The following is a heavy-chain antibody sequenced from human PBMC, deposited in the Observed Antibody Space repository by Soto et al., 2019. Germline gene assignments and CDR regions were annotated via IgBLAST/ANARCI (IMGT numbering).Heavy chain of an antibody. V-gene: IGHV1-3*01. CDR3: ARDTHLYYDFWSGYSTHGYFAY. CDR2: INAGNGNT. J-gene: IGHJ4*02. Sequence: ASGKVSCKASGYTFTSYAMHWVRQAPGQRLEWMGWINAGNGNTKYSQKFQGRVTITRDTSASTAYMELSSLRSEDTAVYYCARDTHLYYDFWSGYSTHGYFAYWGQGTLFTVPQ. CDR1: GYTFTSYA. D-gene: IGHD3-3*01.